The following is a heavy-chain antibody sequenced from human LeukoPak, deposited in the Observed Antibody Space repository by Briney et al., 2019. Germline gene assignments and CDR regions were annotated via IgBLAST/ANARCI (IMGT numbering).Heavy chain of an antibody. D-gene: IGHD6-19*01. CDR1: GFTFSSYG. CDR2: IWYDGSNK. Sequence: PGGSLRLSCAASGFTFSSYGMHWVRQAPGKGLEWVAVIWYDGSNKYYADSVKGRFTISRDNSKNTLYLQMNSLRAEDTAVYYCAKRGAVAARYYFDYWGQGALVTVSS. V-gene: IGHV3-33*06. CDR3: AKRGAVAARYYFDY. J-gene: IGHJ4*02.